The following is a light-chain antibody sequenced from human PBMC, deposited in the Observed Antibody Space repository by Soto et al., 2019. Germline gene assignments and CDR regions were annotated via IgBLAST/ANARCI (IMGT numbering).Light chain of an antibody. CDR3: SSYGGNNKFVV. Sequence: QSVLTQPPSASGSLGQSVTISCTGTSSDVGAYNYVSWYQHRPGKAPQLLIYEVSKRPSGVPDRFFGSKSGNTASLTVSGLQAEDEADYYCSSYGGNNKFVVLGGGTKLTVL. V-gene: IGLV2-8*01. J-gene: IGLJ2*01. CDR2: EVS. CDR1: SSDVGAYNY.